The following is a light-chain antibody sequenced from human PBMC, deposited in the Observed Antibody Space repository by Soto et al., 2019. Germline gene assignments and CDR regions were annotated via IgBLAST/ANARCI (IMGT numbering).Light chain of an antibody. V-gene: IGKV1-5*01. CDR2: DAS. J-gene: IGKJ4*01. Sequence: DIQMTQSPSALSASVGDKVTITCRASQSISSWLGWYQQRPGKAPKLLIYDASNLESGVPSRFSGSGSGTEFTLTVSSLQPDDFATYYCQQYNSYPLTFGGGTK. CDR1: QSISSW. CDR3: QQYNSYPLT.